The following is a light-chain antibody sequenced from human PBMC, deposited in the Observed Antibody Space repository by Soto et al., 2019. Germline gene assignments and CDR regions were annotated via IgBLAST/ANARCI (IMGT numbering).Light chain of an antibody. J-gene: IGKJ1*01. CDR3: QQYYSYPKT. Sequence: QMTQSPYSLSASVGDRVTITCRASQGISSYLAWYQQKPGKAPKLLIYAASTLQSGVPSRFSGSGSGTDFTLTISCLQSEDFATYYCQQYYSYPKTFGQGTKV. V-gene: IGKV1-8*01. CDR1: QGISSY. CDR2: AAS.